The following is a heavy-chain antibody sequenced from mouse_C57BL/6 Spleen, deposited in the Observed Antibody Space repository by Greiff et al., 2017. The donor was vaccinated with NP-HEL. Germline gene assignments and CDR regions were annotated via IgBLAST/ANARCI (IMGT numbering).Heavy chain of an antibody. CDR2: IDPADSYT. J-gene: IGHJ2*01. V-gene: IGHV1-69*01. D-gene: IGHD1-1*01. Sequence: QVQLQQSGAELVMPGASVKLSCKASGYTFTGYCMHWVKQRPGQGLEWIGEIDPADSYTNYTQKFKGKSTLTVDKSSNTAYLQLSSLTSEDAAVYYCSSGYYGSGYGFDYWGQGTTVTVSA. CDR1: GYTFTGYC. CDR3: SSGYYGSGYGFDY.